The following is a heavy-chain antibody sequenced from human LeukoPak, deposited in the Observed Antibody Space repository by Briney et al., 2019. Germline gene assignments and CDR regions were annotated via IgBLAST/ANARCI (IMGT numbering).Heavy chain of an antibody. Sequence: GGSLRLSCGASGFSFSLYGMHWVRQAPGKGLEWVAFIWAAGNDDFYADSVKGRFTISRDNAKNSLYLQMNSLRAEDTAVYYCARGGMATINYFDYWGQGTLVTVSS. CDR2: IWAAGNDD. D-gene: IGHD5-24*01. CDR3: ARGGMATINYFDY. J-gene: IGHJ4*02. V-gene: IGHV3-33*01. CDR1: GFSFSLYG.